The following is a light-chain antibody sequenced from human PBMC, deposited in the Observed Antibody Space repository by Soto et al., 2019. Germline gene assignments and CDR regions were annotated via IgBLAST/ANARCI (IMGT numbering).Light chain of an antibody. CDR3: CSYAGSRTHVL. CDR1: SIDGGSYNL. J-gene: IGLJ2*01. CDR2: EVS. V-gene: IGLV2-23*02. Sequence: QSALTQPASVSGSPGQSITISCIGTSIDGGSYNLVSWYQQHPGKAPKVLIYEVSERPSGVSNRFSGSKSGNTASLTISGLQAEDEAEYYCCSYAGSRTHVLFGGGTKLTVL.